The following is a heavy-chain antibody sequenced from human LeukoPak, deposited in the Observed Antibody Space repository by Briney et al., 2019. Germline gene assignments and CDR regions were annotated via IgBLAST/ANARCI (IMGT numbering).Heavy chain of an antibody. J-gene: IGHJ4*02. D-gene: IGHD3-16*02. Sequence: GGSLRLSCAASGFTFSNTWMSWVRQAPGKGLEWVSGISWNSGSIGYADSVKGRFTISRDNAKNSLYLQMNSLRAEDTALYYCAKDAQMDVWGSYRPFDYWGQGTLVTVSS. CDR2: ISWNSGSI. V-gene: IGHV3-9*01. CDR1: GFTFSNTW. CDR3: AKDAQMDVWGSYRPFDY.